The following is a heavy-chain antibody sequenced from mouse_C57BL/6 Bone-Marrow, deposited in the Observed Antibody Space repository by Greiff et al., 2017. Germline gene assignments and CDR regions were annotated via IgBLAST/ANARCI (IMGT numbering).Heavy chain of an antibody. Sequence: QVHVKQPGAELVKPGASVKMSCKASGYTFTSYWITWVKQRPGQGLEWIGDIYPGSGSTNYNEKFKSKATLTVDTSSSTAYMRLSSLTSEDSAVYYCARSGVVALYWYFDVWGTGTTVTVSS. V-gene: IGHV1-55*01. D-gene: IGHD1-1*01. CDR1: GYTFTSYW. CDR2: IYPGSGST. CDR3: ARSGVVALYWYFDV. J-gene: IGHJ1*03.